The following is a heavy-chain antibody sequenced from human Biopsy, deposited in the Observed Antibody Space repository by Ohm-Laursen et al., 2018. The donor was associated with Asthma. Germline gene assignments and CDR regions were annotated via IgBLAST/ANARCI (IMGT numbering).Heavy chain of an antibody. J-gene: IGHJ3*02. Sequence: GASVKVSCKASGYTFINYAIHWVRQAPGHSLEWMGWINAANGNTKYPQKFQGRLTISRDTSASTAYMDLGSLRSEDTAVYYCARTYFDFLTGQVHDAFAMWGQGTMVTVSS. CDR2: INAANGNT. CDR3: ARTYFDFLTGQVHDAFAM. CDR1: GYTFINYA. D-gene: IGHD3-9*01. V-gene: IGHV1-3*01.